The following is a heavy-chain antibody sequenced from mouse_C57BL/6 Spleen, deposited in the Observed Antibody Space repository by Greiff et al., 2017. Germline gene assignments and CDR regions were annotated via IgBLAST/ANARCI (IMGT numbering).Heavy chain of an antibody. CDR2: INPSTGGT. J-gene: IGHJ2*01. CDR1: GYSFTGYY. Sequence: VQLQQSGPELVKPGASVKISCKASGYSFTGYYMNWVKQSPEKSLEWIGEINPSTGGTTYNQKFKAKATLTVDKSSSTAYMQLKSLTSEDSAVYYCARMEGYFDYWGQGTTLTGSS. V-gene: IGHV1-42*01. CDR3: ARMEGYFDY.